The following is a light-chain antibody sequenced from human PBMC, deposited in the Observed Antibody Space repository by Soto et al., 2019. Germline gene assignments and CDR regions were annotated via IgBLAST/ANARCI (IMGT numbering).Light chain of an antibody. J-gene: IGLJ3*02. CDR1: SGHSSYI. CDR2: LEGSGSY. Sequence: LVLTKSSSASASLGSSVKLTCTLSSGHSSYIIAWHQQQPGKAPRYLMKLEGSGSYNKGSGVPDRFSGSSSGADRYLTISNLQSEDEADYYCETWDSNTRVFGGGTKVTVL. V-gene: IGLV4-60*03. CDR3: ETWDSNTRV.